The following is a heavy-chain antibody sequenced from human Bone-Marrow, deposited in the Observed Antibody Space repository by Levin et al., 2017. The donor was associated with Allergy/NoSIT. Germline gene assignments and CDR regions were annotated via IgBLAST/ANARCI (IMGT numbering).Heavy chain of an antibody. J-gene: IGHJ4*02. CDR2: ITSGSRST. D-gene: IGHD3-22*01. CDR3: ARARAYYYDSSGYLD. CDR1: GITFSDYS. Sequence: GESLKISCTVSGITFSDYSMNWVRWAPGKGLEWVSHITSGSRSTYYADSVKGRFTISRDNSKNTLYLQMNSLRADDMALYYCARARAYYYDSSGYLDWGQGTPVTVSS. V-gene: IGHV3-48*01.